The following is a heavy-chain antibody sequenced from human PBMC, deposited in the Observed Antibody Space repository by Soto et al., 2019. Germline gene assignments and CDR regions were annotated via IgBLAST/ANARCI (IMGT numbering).Heavy chain of an antibody. J-gene: IGHJ4*02. CDR1: GGSFSGYY. CDR3: ARFKGGYNYGY. CDR2: INHSGST. Sequence: QVQLQQWGAGLLKPSETLSLTCTVYGGSFSGYYWSWIRQPPGKGLEWIGEINHSGSTNYNPSLKSRVTISVDTSKNQFSLKLSSVTSADTDVYYCARFKGGYNYGYWGQGTLVTVSS. V-gene: IGHV4-34*01. D-gene: IGHD5-12*01.